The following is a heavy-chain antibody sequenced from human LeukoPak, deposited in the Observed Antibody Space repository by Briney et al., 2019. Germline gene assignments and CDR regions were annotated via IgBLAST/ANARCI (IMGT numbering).Heavy chain of an antibody. CDR1: GGSISSYY. CDR3: ASDRGYSSGPYDY. J-gene: IGHJ4*02. V-gene: IGHV4-59*01. Sequence: SETLSLTCTVSGGSISSYYWSWIRQPPGKGLEWIGYISYSGSTNYNPSLKSRVTISVDTSKNQFSLKLSSVTAADTAVYYCASDRGYSSGPYDYWGQGTLVTVSS. CDR2: ISYSGST. D-gene: IGHD6-19*01.